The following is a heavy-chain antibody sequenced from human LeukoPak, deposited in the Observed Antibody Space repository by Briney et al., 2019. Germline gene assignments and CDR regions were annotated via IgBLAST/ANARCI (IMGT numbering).Heavy chain of an antibody. J-gene: IGHJ4*02. Sequence: GGSLRLSCAASGFTFSSYGMNWVRQAPGKGLEWVSYISSSSSTIYYADSVKGRFTISRDNAKNSLYLQMNSLRAEDTAVYYCARNAFVDCSTTSCYNDYWGQGTLVTVSS. V-gene: IGHV3-48*01. D-gene: IGHD2-2*02. CDR3: ARNAFVDCSTTSCYNDY. CDR2: ISSSSSTI. CDR1: GFTFSSYG.